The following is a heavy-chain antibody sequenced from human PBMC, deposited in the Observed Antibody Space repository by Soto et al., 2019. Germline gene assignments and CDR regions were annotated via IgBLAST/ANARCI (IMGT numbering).Heavy chain of an antibody. CDR1: GGSISSSSNY. Sequence: QLQLQEAGPGLVKPSETLSLTCTVSGGSISSSSNYWGWIRQPPGKGLEWIGNIYYSGSTYYNPSLKSRVTISVDTSKNQFSLKLSSVTAADTAVYSCYASPGVVAVAATTDYWGQGTLVTVSS. J-gene: IGHJ4*02. V-gene: IGHV4-39*01. D-gene: IGHD2-15*01. CDR2: IYYSGST. CDR3: YASPGVVAVAATTDY.